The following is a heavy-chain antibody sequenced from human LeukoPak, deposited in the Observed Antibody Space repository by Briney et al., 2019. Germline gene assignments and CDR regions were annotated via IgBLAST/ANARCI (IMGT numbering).Heavy chain of an antibody. CDR2: IVVGSGNT. CDR3: AAGQLVGDYYDSSGYYYYFDY. J-gene: IGHJ4*02. D-gene: IGHD3-22*01. V-gene: IGHV1-58*02. Sequence: GTSVKVSCKASGFTFTSSAMQWVRQARGQRLEWIGWIVVGSGNTNYAQKFQERVTITRDMSTSTAYMELSSLRSEDTAVYYCAAGQLVGDYYDSSGYYYYFDYRGQGTLVTVSS. CDR1: GFTFTSSA.